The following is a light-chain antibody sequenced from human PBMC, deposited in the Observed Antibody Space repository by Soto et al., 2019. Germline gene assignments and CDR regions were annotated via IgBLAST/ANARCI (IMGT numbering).Light chain of an antibody. Sequence: AIRMTQSPSSLSASIGDRVTITCRASQTISDWLAWHQQKPGKAPKLLIYAASSLQSGVPSRFSGSGSGTDFTLTISSLQPEDFATYYCLQDYNYPWTFGQGTKV. CDR1: QTISDW. J-gene: IGKJ1*01. CDR2: AAS. CDR3: LQDYNYPWT. V-gene: IGKV1-6*01.